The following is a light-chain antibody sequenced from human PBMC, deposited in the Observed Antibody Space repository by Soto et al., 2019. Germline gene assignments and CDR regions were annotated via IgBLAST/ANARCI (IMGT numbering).Light chain of an antibody. CDR2: EVS. Sequence: QSVLTQPPSASGSPGQSVTISCTGTSSDVGAYNYVSWYQQYPGKAPKLMIYEVSKRPSGVPDRFSGSKSGKTASLTVSGLHPEDEADYCCTSYAGSNIWVFGGGTKLTVL. V-gene: IGLV2-8*01. J-gene: IGLJ3*02. CDR1: SSDVGAYNY. CDR3: TSYAGSNIWV.